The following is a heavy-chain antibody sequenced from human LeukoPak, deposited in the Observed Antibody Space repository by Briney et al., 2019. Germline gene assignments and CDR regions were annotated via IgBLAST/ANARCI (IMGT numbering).Heavy chain of an antibody. CDR3: ARVFTPGIAAAGVDY. Sequence: PGGSLRLSCAASGFTFSHYLMSWIRQAPGKGLEWISYIDTGGETVYYADSVKGRCTISRDNAKNSLYLQMTSLRPEDTAVYYCARVFTPGIAAAGVDYWGQGTLVTVSS. V-gene: IGHV3-11*01. CDR2: IDTGGETV. D-gene: IGHD6-13*01. CDR1: GFTFSHYL. J-gene: IGHJ4*02.